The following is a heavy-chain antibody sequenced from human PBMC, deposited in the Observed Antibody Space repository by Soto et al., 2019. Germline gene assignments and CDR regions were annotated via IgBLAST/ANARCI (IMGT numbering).Heavy chain of an antibody. CDR1: GFTVSSNY. D-gene: IGHD3-3*01. Sequence: PGGSLRLSCAASGFTVSSNYMSWVRQAPGKGLEWVSVIYSGGSTYYADSVKGRFTISRDNSKNTLYLQMNSLRAEDTAVYYCARDRTTYYDFWSGYLSTPGYYYYYMDVWGKGTTVTVSS. CDR3: ARDRTTYYDFWSGYLSTPGYYYYYMDV. V-gene: IGHV3-66*01. CDR2: IYSGGST. J-gene: IGHJ6*03.